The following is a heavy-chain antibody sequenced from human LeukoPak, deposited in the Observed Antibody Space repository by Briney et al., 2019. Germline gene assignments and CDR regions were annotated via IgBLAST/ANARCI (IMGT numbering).Heavy chain of an antibody. V-gene: IGHV3-48*02. CDR3: AQKGGADY. Sequence: GGSLRLSCAASGFTFSSYAMSWVRQAPGKGLEWVSYISSSSSSIYYADSVKGRFTISRDNAKNSVYLQMNSLRDEDTAVYYRAQKGGADYWGQGTLVTVSS. CDR2: ISSSSSSI. D-gene: IGHD2-15*01. J-gene: IGHJ4*02. CDR1: GFTFSSYA.